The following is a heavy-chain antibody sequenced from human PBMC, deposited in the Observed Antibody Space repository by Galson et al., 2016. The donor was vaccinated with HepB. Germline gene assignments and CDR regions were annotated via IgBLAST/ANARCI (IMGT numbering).Heavy chain of an antibody. J-gene: IGHJ6*03. CDR2: IDPSDSYT. D-gene: IGHD3-16*01. CDR3: ARHGGGAGNTIYYVDV. V-gene: IGHV5-10-1*01. CDR1: GYDFTTYW. Sequence: QSGAGVKKPGESVRISCKASGYDFTTYWITWVRQLPGKGLEWMGRIDPSDSYTNYSPSFRGHVTISVDRSISTAYLQWNTLQPSDSGMYYCARHGGGAGNTIYYVDVWGKGTTVTVSS.